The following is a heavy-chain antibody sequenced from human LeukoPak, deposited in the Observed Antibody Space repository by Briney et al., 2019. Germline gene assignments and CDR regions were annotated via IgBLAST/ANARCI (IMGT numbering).Heavy chain of an antibody. Sequence: GGSLRLSCAASGFTFSSYGMHWVRQAPGKGLEWVAVISYDGSNKYYADSVKGRFTISRDNAKNSLYLQMNSLRAEDTAVYYCASEYCSSTSCPLPWGQGTLVTVSS. CDR3: ASEYCSSTSCPLP. CDR2: ISYDGSNK. CDR1: GFTFSSYG. D-gene: IGHD2-2*01. J-gene: IGHJ5*02. V-gene: IGHV3-30*03.